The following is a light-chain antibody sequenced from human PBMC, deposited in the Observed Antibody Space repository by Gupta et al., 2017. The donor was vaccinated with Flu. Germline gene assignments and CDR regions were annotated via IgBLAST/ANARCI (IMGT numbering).Light chain of an antibody. Sequence: DIQMTQSPSTLSASVGDRVTITCRASQSISSWLAWYQQKPGKAPKLLIYKASSLESGVPSRFSGSGSVTEFTLTISSLQPDDFATYYCRQENSSPPTFGQGTKLDIK. CDR2: KAS. CDR3: RQENSSPPT. V-gene: IGKV1-5*03. CDR1: QSISSW. J-gene: IGKJ2*01.